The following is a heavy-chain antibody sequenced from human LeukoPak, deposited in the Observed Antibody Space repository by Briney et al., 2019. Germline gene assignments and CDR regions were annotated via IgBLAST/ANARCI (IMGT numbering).Heavy chain of an antibody. D-gene: IGHD5-18*01. Sequence: PGGSLRLSCAASGFTFSSYAMSWVRQAPGKGLEWVSAISGSGGSTYYADSVKGRFTISRDNSKNTLYLQMNSLRAEDTAVYYCAKDGGYSLVHHSWFDPWGQGTLVTVSS. J-gene: IGHJ5*02. CDR1: GFTFSSYA. V-gene: IGHV3-23*01. CDR2: ISGSGGST. CDR3: AKDGGYSLVHHSWFDP.